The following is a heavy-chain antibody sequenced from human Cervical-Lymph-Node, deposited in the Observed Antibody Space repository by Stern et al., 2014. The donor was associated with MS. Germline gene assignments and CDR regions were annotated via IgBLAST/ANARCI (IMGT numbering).Heavy chain of an antibody. CDR1: GYSFTNFW. J-gene: IGHJ4*02. CDR2: MNPRDSKI. V-gene: IGHV5-51*03. D-gene: IGHD6-6*01. CDR3: ARFHSNSGLDY. Sequence: EVQLVQSGAEVKKPGGSLKLSCTGSGYSFTNFWIAWVRQVPGKGLEWMGFMNPRDSKIDYSPSLQGQVHFFCDKSINTAYLHWSSLRASDSGIYYCARFHSNSGLDYWGQGTLVTVSS.